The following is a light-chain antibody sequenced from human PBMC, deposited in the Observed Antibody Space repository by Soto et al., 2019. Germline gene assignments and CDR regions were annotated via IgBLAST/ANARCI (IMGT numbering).Light chain of an antibody. V-gene: IGKV1-39*01. CDR3: QQSYSTPRT. Sequence: DIQLIQSPSSLSASVGDRVTITCRANDKMSSYLNWYQQKPGKAPKLLIYAASNLQSGVPSRFSGSGSGADFILTISSLQPEDSATYYCQQSYSTPRTFGQGTKVEVK. CDR2: AAS. J-gene: IGKJ1*01. CDR1: DKMSSY.